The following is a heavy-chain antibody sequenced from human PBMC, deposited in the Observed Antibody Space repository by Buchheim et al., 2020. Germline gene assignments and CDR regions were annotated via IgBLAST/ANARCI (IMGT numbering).Heavy chain of an antibody. V-gene: IGHV3-30*03. J-gene: IGHJ4*02. Sequence: VQLVESGGGVVQPGRSLRLSCAASGFSFSTYDIHWVRQAPGKGLEWVAVISFDGKTQYYTDSVKGRFTISRDNSKNTLYLQMDSLRPEDTALYYCASPAGYAYGDSPLDSWGQGTL. CDR3: ASPAGYAYGDSPLDS. CDR2: ISFDGKTQ. D-gene: IGHD4-17*01. CDR1: GFSFSTYD.